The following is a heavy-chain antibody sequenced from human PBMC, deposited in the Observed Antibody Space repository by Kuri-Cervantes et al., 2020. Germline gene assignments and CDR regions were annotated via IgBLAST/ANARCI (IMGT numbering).Heavy chain of an antibody. V-gene: IGHV4-59*01. D-gene: IGHD6-13*01. CDR2: IYYSGST. CDR1: GGSISSYY. Sequence: GSLRLSCTVSGGSISSYYWSWIRQPPGKGLEWIGYIYYSGSTNYNPSLKSRVTISVDTSKNQFSLKLSSVTAADTAVYYCARPSSWYYFDYWGQGTLVTVSS. CDR3: ARPSSWYYFDY. J-gene: IGHJ4*02.